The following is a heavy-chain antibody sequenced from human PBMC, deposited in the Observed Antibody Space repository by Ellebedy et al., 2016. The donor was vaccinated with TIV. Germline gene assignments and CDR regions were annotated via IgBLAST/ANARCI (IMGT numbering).Heavy chain of an antibody. D-gene: IGHD3-10*01. V-gene: IGHV1-18*04. J-gene: IGHJ4*02. CDR1: GYTFTSYG. CDR3: ATDLSPVITMVRGVMGY. Sequence: AASVKVSCKASGYTFTSYGISWVRQAPGQGLEWMGWISAYNGDTNYVQKFQGRVTMTTDTSTTTAYMELRSLRSDDTAVYYCATDLSPVITMVRGVMGYWGQGTLVTVSS. CDR2: ISAYNGDT.